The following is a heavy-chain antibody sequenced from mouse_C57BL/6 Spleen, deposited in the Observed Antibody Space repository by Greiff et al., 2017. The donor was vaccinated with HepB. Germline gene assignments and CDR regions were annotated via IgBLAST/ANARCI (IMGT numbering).Heavy chain of an antibody. D-gene: IGHD1-1*01. V-gene: IGHV1-55*01. CDR1: GYTFTSYW. Sequence: QVQLKQPGAELVKPGASVKMSCKASGYTFTSYWITWVKQRPGQGLEWIGDIYPGSGSTNYNEKFKSKATLTVDTSSSTAYMQLSSLTSEDSAVYYCARGGYSSAVVATRYFDVWGTGTTVTVSS. J-gene: IGHJ1*03. CDR3: ARGGYSSAVVATRYFDV. CDR2: IYPGSGST.